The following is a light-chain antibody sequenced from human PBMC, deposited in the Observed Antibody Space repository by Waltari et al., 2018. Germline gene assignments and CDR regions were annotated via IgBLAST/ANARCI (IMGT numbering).Light chain of an antibody. CDR2: DAS. V-gene: IGKV1-39*01. CDR3: QESYSLSWT. J-gene: IGKJ1*01. CDR1: QSISNH. Sequence: DIQMTQSPSSLSASVGDRVTITCRASQSISNHLNWYHQKPGKAPKLLISDASSLQSGVPSRFRGSSSGTDFTLTISSLQLEDAATYYCQESYSLSWTFGQGTKVEIK.